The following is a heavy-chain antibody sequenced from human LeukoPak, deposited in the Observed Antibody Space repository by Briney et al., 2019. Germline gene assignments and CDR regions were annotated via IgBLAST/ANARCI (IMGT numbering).Heavy chain of an antibody. CDR1: GYTFTSYD. Sequence: GASVKVSCKASGYTFTSYDVNWFRQATGQGLEWMGWMNPNSSNTGYAQKFQGRVSLTRDTSISTAYMELSSLRSEDTAVYYCASTVFGVAYFDYWGQGTLVTVSS. D-gene: IGHD3-3*01. CDR2: MNPNSSNT. CDR3: ASTVFGVAYFDY. J-gene: IGHJ4*02. V-gene: IGHV1-8*01.